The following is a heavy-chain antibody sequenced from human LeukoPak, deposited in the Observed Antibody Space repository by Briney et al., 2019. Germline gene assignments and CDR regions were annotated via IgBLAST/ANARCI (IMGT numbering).Heavy chain of an antibody. J-gene: IGHJ4*02. D-gene: IGHD2-15*01. Sequence: GGSLRLSCAASGFTFSSYWMHWVRQVSGKGLVWVSRINSDGSSTSYADSVKGRFTISRDNAKNTLYLQMNSLRVEDTAVYYCARSWDIVVVVAGHWGQGTLVTVSS. CDR1: GFTFSSYW. CDR3: ARSWDIVVVVAGH. V-gene: IGHV3-74*01. CDR2: INSDGSST.